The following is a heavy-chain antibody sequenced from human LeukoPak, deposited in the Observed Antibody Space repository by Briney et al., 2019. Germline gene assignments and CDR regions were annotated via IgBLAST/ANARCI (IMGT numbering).Heavy chain of an antibody. V-gene: IGHV3-48*04. Sequence: GGSLRLSCAVSGFTFSSYVMSWVRQAPGKGLEWVSYISSSGSTIYYADSVKGRFTISRDNAKNSLYLQMNSLRAEDTAVYYCARDYCSSTSCYGMDVWGQGTTVTVSS. D-gene: IGHD2-2*01. CDR1: GFTFSSYV. CDR2: ISSSGSTI. J-gene: IGHJ6*02. CDR3: ARDYCSSTSCYGMDV.